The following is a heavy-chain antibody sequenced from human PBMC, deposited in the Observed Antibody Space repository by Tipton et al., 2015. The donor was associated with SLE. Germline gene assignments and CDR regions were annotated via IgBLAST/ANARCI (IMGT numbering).Heavy chain of an antibody. CDR2: VSSSGST. Sequence: TLSLTCSVSGASISTASYYWSWIRQPAGERLEWIGRVSSSGSTDYNPSLKNRVSISGDPSKNQFSLKLNSVTAADTAVYYCAGTPWLVRFEYWGQGTLVNVS. D-gene: IGHD6-19*01. V-gene: IGHV4-61*02. CDR1: GASISTASYY. J-gene: IGHJ4*02. CDR3: AGTPWLVRFEY.